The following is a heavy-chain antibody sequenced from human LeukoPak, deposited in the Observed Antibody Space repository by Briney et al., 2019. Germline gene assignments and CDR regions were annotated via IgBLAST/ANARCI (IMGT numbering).Heavy chain of an antibody. J-gene: IGHJ5*02. V-gene: IGHV1-69*04. CDR3: ARGGSPYNWFDP. D-gene: IGHD6-6*01. CDR1: GGTFSSYA. Sequence: ASVKVSCKASGGTFSSYAISWVRQAPGQGLEWMGRIIPILGIANYAQKFQGRVTITADESTSTAYMELSSLRSEDTAVYYCARGGSPYNWFDPWGQGTLVTVSS. CDR2: IIPILGIA.